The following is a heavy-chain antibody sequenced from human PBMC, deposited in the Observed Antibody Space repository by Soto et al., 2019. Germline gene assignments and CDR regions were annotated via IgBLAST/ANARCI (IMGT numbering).Heavy chain of an antibody. Sequence: ASVKVSCKASGYTFTGYYMHWVRQAPGQGLEWMGWINPNSGGTNYAQKFQGWVTMTRDTSISTAYMELSRLRSDDTAVYYCARGEPGGYYYYYGMDVWGQGTTVTVSS. D-gene: IGHD6-13*01. V-gene: IGHV1-2*04. J-gene: IGHJ6*02. CDR1: GYTFTGYY. CDR3: ARGEPGGYYYYYGMDV. CDR2: INPNSGGT.